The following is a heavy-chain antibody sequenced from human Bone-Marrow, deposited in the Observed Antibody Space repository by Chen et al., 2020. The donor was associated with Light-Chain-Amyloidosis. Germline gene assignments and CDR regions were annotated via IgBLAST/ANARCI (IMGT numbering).Heavy chain of an antibody. Sequence: EVQLVESGGGLVQPGGSLRLFCVASGFPFSSHWMSWVRQAPGKGLEWVANIKQDGSEKYYADSVKGRFTISRDNAKNSLYLQMNSLRAEDTAVYYCARFTYPQHWGQGTLVTVSS. D-gene: IGHD3-10*01. V-gene: IGHV3-7*01. CDR1: GFPFSSHW. CDR3: ARFTYPQH. CDR2: IKQDGSEK. J-gene: IGHJ1*01.